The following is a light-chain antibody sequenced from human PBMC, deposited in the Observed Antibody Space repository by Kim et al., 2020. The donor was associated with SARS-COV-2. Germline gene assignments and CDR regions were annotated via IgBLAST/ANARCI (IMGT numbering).Light chain of an antibody. CDR3: QSYDSSPSGPNWV. CDR2: GNS. J-gene: IGLJ3*02. CDR1: SSNIGAGYD. Sequence: QSVLTQPPSVSGAPGQRVTISCTGSSSNIGAGYDVHWYQQLPGTAPKLLIYGNSNRPSGVPDRFSGSKSGTSASLAITGLQAEDEADYYCQSYDSSPSGPNWVFGGGTQLTVL. V-gene: IGLV1-40*01.